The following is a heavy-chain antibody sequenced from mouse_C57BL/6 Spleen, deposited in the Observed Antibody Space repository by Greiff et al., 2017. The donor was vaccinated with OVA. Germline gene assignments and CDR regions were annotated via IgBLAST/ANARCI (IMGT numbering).Heavy chain of an antibody. CDR1: GYSITSGYY. J-gene: IGHJ4*01. CDR3: AREAMWRVTTGYYAMDY. Sequence: EVKLVESGPGLVKPSQSLSLTCSVTGYSITSGYYWNWIRQFPGNKLEWMGYISYDGSNNYNPSLKNRISITRDTSKNQFFLKLNSVTTEDTATYYCAREAMWRVTTGYYAMDYWGQGTSVTVSS. CDR2: ISYDGSN. D-gene: IGHD2-5*01. V-gene: IGHV3-6*01.